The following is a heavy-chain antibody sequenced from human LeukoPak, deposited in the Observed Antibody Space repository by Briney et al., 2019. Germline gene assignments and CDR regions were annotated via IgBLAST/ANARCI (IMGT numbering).Heavy chain of an antibody. D-gene: IGHD6-19*01. V-gene: IGHV4-59*08. J-gene: IGHJ4*02. Sequence: PSETLFLTCTVSGDSISGYYWSWIRQPPGKGLEWIGYINYSGFTKYNPSVKSRITLSVDTPKNQFSLNLTSVTAADTAIYYCARHVKIPVAGFDYWGQGTPVTVSS. CDR1: GDSISGYY. CDR2: INYSGFT. CDR3: ARHVKIPVAGFDY.